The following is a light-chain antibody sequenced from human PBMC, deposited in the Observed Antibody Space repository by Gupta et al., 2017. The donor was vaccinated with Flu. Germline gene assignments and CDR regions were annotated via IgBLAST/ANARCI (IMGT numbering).Light chain of an antibody. V-gene: IGLV3-21*02. CDR3: HVWDGSCDWV. CDR2: DDS. CDR1: NIGSKT. J-gene: IGLJ3*02. Sequence: SYVLTQPPSVSVAPGQTARITCGGINIGSKTVHWYRQKPGQAPVLVVFDDSDRPSGIPERFSGSNSGNTATLTISTVEAGDEADDYCHVWDGSCDWVFGGGTKLTVL.